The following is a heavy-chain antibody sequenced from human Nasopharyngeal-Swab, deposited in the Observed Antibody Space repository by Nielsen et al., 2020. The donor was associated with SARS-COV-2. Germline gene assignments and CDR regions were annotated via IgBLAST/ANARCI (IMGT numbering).Heavy chain of an antibody. J-gene: IGHJ4*02. V-gene: IGHV4-34*01. Sequence: SETLSLTCAVYGGSFRGYYWSWIRQPPGKGLEWIGEINHSGSTNYNPSLKSRVTISVDTSKNQFSLKLSSVTAADTAVYYCARTSSGRRFDYWGQGTLVTVSS. CDR2: INHSGST. CDR1: GGSFRGYY. CDR3: ARTSSGRRFDY. D-gene: IGHD6-25*01.